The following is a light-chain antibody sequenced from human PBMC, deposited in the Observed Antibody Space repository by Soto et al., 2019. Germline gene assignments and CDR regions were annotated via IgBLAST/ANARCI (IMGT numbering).Light chain of an antibody. CDR1: TNDVGAYNY. CDR3: ISYRGSRASYV. V-gene: IGLV2-14*01. Sequence: QSALTQPASVSGSPGQSITISCTGTTNDVGAYNYVAWYQQHSGKVPRLMIYEVSNRPPGVSYRFSGSKSGSTASLTISGVRAEDEGDDYYISYRGSRASYVFGTGTKLTVL. J-gene: IGLJ1*01. CDR2: EVS.